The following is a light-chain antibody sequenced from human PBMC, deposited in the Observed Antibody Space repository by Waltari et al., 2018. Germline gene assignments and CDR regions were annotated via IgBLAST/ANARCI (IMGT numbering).Light chain of an antibody. CDR3: SSYTSSSTLGVV. CDR1: SSDVGGYNY. V-gene: IGLV2-14*01. CDR2: EVS. J-gene: IGLJ2*01. Sequence: QSALTQPASVSGSPGQSITISCTGTSSDVGGYNYVSWYQQHPGKAPKLMIYEVSNRPSGFSNRFSVSKSGNTASLTISGLQAEDEADYYCSSYTSSSTLGVVFGGGTKLTVL.